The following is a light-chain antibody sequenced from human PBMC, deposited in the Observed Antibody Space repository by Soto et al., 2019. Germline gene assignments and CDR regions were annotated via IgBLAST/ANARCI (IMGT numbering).Light chain of an antibody. CDR3: QQGYSTTPIT. CDR1: QDIKNY. J-gene: IGKJ5*01. Sequence: DIQMTQSPSSLSAAMGDRVTITCRASQDIKNYLNWYQHKPGAAHKLLIFGSSNLESGVPARFSGRGAGTEFNCSISSLQREEFATYYCQQGYSTTPITFGQGTRVDIK. V-gene: IGKV1-39*01. CDR2: GSS.